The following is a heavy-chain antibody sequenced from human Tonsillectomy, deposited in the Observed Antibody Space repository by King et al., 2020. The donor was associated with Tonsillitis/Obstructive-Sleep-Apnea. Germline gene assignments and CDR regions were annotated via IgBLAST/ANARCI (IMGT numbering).Heavy chain of an antibody. D-gene: IGHD2-2*02. CDR2: IYPGDSDT. J-gene: IGHJ4*02. Sequence: VQLVESGAEVKKPGESLKISCKGSGYSFTGYWIGWVRQMPGKGLEWMGIIYPGDSDTRYSPSFQGQVTISAEKSISTAYLQWSSLKASDTAMYYCARKCRSTTCYNDYWGQGTLVIVSS. CDR1: GYSFTGYW. CDR3: ARKCRSTTCYNDY. V-gene: IGHV5-51*01.